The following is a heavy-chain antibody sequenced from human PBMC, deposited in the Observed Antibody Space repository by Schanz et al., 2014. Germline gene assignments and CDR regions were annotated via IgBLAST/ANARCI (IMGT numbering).Heavy chain of an antibody. Sequence: QVQLVESGGGVVQPGGSLRLSCAASGFSFSGYGIHWVRQAPGKGLEWVAVIYYDGGLRFFADSVRGRVTISRDNSNNMVYLQMNSLRAEDTAIYYCTKWANEGGGGYCHFDLWGQGTLVTVSS. CDR2: IYYDGGLR. CDR1: GFSFSGYG. J-gene: IGHJ4*02. CDR3: TKWANEGGGGYCHFDL. D-gene: IGHD2-21*01. V-gene: IGHV3-33*06.